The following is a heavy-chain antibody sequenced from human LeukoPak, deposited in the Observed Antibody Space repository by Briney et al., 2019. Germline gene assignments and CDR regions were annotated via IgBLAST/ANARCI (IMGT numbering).Heavy chain of an antibody. CDR2: INHSGST. V-gene: IGHV4-34*01. CDR1: GGSFSGYY. D-gene: IGHD3-10*01. CDR3: ARDYGSGSYRARYGMDV. J-gene: IGHJ6*02. Sequence: SETLSLTCAVYGGSFSGYYWSWLRQPPGKGLEWIGEINHSGSTNYNPSLKSRVTISVDTSKNQFSLKLSSVTAADTAVYYCARDYGSGSYRARYGMDVWGQGTKVTVSS.